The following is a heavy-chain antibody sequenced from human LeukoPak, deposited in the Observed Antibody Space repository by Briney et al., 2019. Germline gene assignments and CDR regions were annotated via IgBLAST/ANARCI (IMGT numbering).Heavy chain of an antibody. CDR1: GFSFSSYE. J-gene: IGHJ4*02. Sequence: GGSLRLSCEGSGFSFSSYEMNWVRQAPGKGLEWVSYISSSGSTIYYADSVKGRFTISRDNAKNSLYLQMNSLRVEDTAVYYCARMRPDLDYRGQGTLVTVSS. V-gene: IGHV3-48*03. D-gene: IGHD6-6*01. CDR2: ISSSGSTI. CDR3: ARMRPDLDY.